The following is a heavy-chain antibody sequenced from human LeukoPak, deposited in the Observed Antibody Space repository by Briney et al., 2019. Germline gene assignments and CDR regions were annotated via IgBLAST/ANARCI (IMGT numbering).Heavy chain of an antibody. Sequence: GASVKVSCKASGYSFTSYGISWVRQAPGQGLEWMGWISAYNGNTNYAQKLQGRVTMTTNTSTSTAYMELRSLRSDEAAVYYCGRENDIPGYYGMDVWGQGNTVTVSS. CDR3: GRENDIPGYYGMDV. CDR1: GYSFTSYG. J-gene: IGHJ6*02. D-gene: IGHD3-9*01. V-gene: IGHV1-18*01. CDR2: ISAYNGNT.